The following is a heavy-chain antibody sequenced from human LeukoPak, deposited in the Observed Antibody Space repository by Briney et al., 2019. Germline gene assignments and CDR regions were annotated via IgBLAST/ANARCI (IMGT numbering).Heavy chain of an antibody. CDR1: GFTVSSNS. D-gene: IGHD4/OR15-4a*01. J-gene: IGHJ4*02. V-gene: IGHV3-53*01. Sequence: GGSLRLSCTVSGFTVSSNSMSWVRQAPGKGQEWVSFIYSDNTHYSDSVKGRFTISRDNSKNTLYLQMNSLRAEDTAVYYCARRAGAYSHPYDYWGQGTLVTVSS. CDR3: ARRAGAYSHPYDY. CDR2: IYSDNT.